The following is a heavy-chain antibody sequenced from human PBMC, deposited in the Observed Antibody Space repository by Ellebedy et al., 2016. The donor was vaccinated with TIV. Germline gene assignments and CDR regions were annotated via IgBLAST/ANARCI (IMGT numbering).Heavy chain of an antibody. CDR1: GGSFSGYY. Sequence: SETLSLXXAVYGGSFSGYYWSWIRQPPGKGLEWIGEINHSGSTNYNPSLKSRVTISVDTSKNQFSLKLSSVTAADTAVYYCARQTKLRYQLLYYGMDVWGQGTTVTVSS. V-gene: IGHV4-34*01. J-gene: IGHJ6*02. D-gene: IGHD2-2*01. CDR3: ARQTKLRYQLLYYGMDV. CDR2: INHSGST.